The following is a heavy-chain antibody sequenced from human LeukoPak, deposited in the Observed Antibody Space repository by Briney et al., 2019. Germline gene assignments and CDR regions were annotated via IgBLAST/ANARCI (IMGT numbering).Heavy chain of an antibody. Sequence: GGSLRLSCAASGFTFSDSYMSWIRQAPGKGLEYISYISSSGSTIYYADSVKGRFTLSRDNAKNSLSLEMNSLRAEDTAVYYCARGMYSFDYWGQGTLVTVSS. V-gene: IGHV3-11*01. CDR1: GFTFSDSY. CDR2: ISSSGSTI. CDR3: ARGMYSFDY. J-gene: IGHJ4*02.